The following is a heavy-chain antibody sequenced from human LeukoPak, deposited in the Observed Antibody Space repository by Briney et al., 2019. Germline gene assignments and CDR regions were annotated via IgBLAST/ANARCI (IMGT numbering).Heavy chain of an antibody. V-gene: IGHV4-34*01. J-gene: IGHJ4*02. D-gene: IGHD2-2*01. CDR3: AQYQLPTQFDY. CDR2: INHSGST. CDR1: GGSFSGYY. Sequence: SETLSLTCAVYGGSFSGYYWSWIRQPPGKGPEWIGEINHSGSTNYNPSLKSRVTISVDTSKNQFSLKLSSVTAADTAVYYCAQYQLPTQFDYWGQGTLVTVSS.